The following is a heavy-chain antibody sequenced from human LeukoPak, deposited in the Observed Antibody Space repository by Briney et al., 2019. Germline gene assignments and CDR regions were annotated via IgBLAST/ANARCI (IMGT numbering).Heavy chain of an antibody. J-gene: IGHJ3*02. CDR3: ATPYSGGYHGLDI. Sequence: SETLSLTCTVSGGSISSSTYYWGWIRQPPGKGLEWIGSIYYSGSTYYNPSLKSRVTISVDTSKNQFSLKLNPVTAADTAVYYCATPYSGGYHGLDIWGQGTMVTVSS. V-gene: IGHV4-39*01. D-gene: IGHD1-26*01. CDR2: IYYSGST. CDR1: GGSISSSTYY.